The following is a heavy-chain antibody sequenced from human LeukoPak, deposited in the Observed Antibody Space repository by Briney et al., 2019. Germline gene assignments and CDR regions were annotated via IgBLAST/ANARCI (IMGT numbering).Heavy chain of an antibody. CDR1: GYTFTSYG. CDR2: ISAYNGNT. J-gene: IGHJ5*02. CDR3: AKAATYLATIWFGELDWFDP. V-gene: IGHV1-18*04. Sequence: ASVKVSCKASGYTFTSYGISWVRQAPGQGLEWMGWISAYNGNTNYAQKLQGRVTMTTDTSTSTAYMELRSLRSDDTAVYYCAKAATYLATIWFGELDWFDPWGQGTLVTVSS. D-gene: IGHD3-10*01.